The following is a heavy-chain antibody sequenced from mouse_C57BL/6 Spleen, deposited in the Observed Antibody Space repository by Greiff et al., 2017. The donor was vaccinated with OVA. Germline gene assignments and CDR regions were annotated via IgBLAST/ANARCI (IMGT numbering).Heavy chain of an antibody. J-gene: IGHJ2*01. D-gene: IGHD1-3*01. CDR1: GYTFTDYY. Sequence: EVKLQQSGPELVKPGASVKISCKASGYTFTDYYMNWVKQSHGKSLEWIGDINPNNGGTSYNQKFKGKATLTVDKSSSTAYMELRSLTSEDSAVYYCARSGWGFDYWGQGTTLTVSS. CDR3: ARSGWGFDY. CDR2: INPNNGGT. V-gene: IGHV1-26*01.